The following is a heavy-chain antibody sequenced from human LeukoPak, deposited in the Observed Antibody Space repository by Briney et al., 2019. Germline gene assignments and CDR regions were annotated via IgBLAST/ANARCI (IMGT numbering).Heavy chain of an antibody. Sequence: SETLSLTCTVSGGSISRSSYYWGWIRQPPGKGLEWIGSIYYSGSTYYNPSLKSRVTISVDTSKNQFSLKLSSVTAADTAVYYCARLGLEYISSNDYWGQGTLVTVSS. CDR2: IYYSGST. CDR1: GGSISRSSYY. CDR3: ARLGLEYISSNDY. V-gene: IGHV4-39*01. J-gene: IGHJ4*02. D-gene: IGHD6-6*01.